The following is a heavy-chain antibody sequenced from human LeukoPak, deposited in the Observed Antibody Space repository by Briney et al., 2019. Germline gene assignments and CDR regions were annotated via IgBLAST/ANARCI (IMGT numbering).Heavy chain of an antibody. CDR3: AGRRLNWGAFDI. CDR1: GGSISNTAYY. Sequence: PSETLSLTCTVSGGSISNTAYYWGWIRQPPGKGLEWIGSLSYSGSPYYNPSLKSRVTISGDMSKNQFSLKLSSVTAADTAVYYCAGRRLNWGAFDIWGQGTMVTVSS. V-gene: IGHV4-39*01. J-gene: IGHJ3*02. D-gene: IGHD7-27*01. CDR2: LSYSGSP.